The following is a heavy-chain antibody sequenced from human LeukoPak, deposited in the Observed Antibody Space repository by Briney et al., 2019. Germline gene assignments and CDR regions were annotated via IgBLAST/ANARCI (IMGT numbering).Heavy chain of an antibody. CDR2: IYPGDSDT. J-gene: IGHJ3*02. CDR1: GYSFTSCW. V-gene: IGHV5-51*01. CDR3: ARQVELPAFDI. Sequence: GESLKISCKGSGYSFTSCWIGWVRQMPGKGLEWMGIIYPGDSDTRYGPSFQGQVAISADKSISTAYLKWSSLKASDTAMYYCARQVELPAFDIWGQGTMVTVSS. D-gene: IGHD1-26*01.